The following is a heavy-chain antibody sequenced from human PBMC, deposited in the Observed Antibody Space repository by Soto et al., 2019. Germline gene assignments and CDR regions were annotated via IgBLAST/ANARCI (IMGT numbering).Heavy chain of an antibody. CDR1: GDSISSGNKY. CDR2: IFSSGTT. CDR3: ARVPSPFDYYYAVDV. Sequence: PSETPALTCTVSGDSISSGNKYWSWIRQPPGKGLEWIGYIFSSGTTYYNPSLKSRLTMSLDASQNQFSLKLNSLTDADTAVYFCARVPSPFDYYYAVDVWGQGTTVTVSS. J-gene: IGHJ6*02. D-gene: IGHD3-16*01. V-gene: IGHV4-30-4*01.